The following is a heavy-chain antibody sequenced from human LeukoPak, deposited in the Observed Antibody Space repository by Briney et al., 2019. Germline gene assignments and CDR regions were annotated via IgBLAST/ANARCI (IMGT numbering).Heavy chain of an antibody. CDR1: GGSISSYY. Sequence: SETLSLTCTVSGGSISSYYWSWIRQPPGKGLEWIGYIYYSGSTNYNPSLKSRVTISVDTSKNQFSLKLSSGTAADTAVYYCARGYNGGAPNWFDPWGQGTLVTVSS. D-gene: IGHD1-26*01. J-gene: IGHJ5*02. CDR3: ARGYNGGAPNWFDP. CDR2: IYYSGST. V-gene: IGHV4-59*01.